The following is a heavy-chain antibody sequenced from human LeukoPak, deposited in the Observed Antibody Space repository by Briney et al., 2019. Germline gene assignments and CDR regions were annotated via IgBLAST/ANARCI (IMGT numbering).Heavy chain of an antibody. D-gene: IGHD6-13*01. CDR2: ISGSGGST. CDR1: GFTFSSYA. CDR3: ARGGARSSSYYYYGMDV. J-gene: IGHJ6*02. Sequence: GGSLGLSCAASGFTFSSYAMSWVRQAPGKGLERVSAISGSGGSTYYADSVKGRFTISRDNSKNTLYLQMNSLRAEDTAVFYCARGGARSSSYYYYGMDVWGLGTTVTVSS. V-gene: IGHV3-23*01.